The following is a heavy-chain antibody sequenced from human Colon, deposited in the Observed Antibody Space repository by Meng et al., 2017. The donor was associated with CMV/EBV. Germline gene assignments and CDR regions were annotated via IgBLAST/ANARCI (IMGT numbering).Heavy chain of an antibody. Sequence: LSCAACAFSVRTHWMHWVRQAPGKGLVWVSRINEDGRTTNYAGPVRGRFTISRDSAKNTLYLQMDSLRAEDTAVYYCVRDFGGPYDYWGQGSLVTVSS. CDR3: VRDFGGPYDY. V-gene: IGHV3-74*01. CDR2: INEDGRTT. D-gene: IGHD3-10*01. CDR1: AFSVRTHW. J-gene: IGHJ4*02.